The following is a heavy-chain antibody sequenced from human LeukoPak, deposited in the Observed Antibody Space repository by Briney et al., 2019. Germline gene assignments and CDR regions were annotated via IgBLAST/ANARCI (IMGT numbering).Heavy chain of an antibody. Sequence: ASVKVSCKASGYTFTSYDINWVRQAPGQGLEWVGWISAYNGNTNYAQKLQGRVTMTTDTSTSTAYMELRSLRSDDTAVYYCARGSREDTYYYDSSAALEYYYFDYWGQGTLVTVSS. CDR2: ISAYNGNT. V-gene: IGHV1-18*01. J-gene: IGHJ4*02. D-gene: IGHD3-22*01. CDR1: GYTFTSYD. CDR3: ARGSREDTYYYDSSAALEYYYFDY.